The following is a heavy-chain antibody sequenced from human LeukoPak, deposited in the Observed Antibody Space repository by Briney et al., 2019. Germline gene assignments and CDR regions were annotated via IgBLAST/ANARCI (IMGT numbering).Heavy chain of an antibody. D-gene: IGHD3-9*01. CDR2: IYYSGST. CDR1: GGSISSSSYY. V-gene: IGHV4-39*01. CDR3: ARQGTIRYFDWLSSNYYYYYMDV. Sequence: PSETLSLTCTVSGGSISSSSYYWGWIRQPPGKGLEWIGSIYYSGSTYYNPSLKSRVTISVDTSKNQFSLKLSSVTAADTAVYYCARQGTIRYFDWLSSNYYYYYMDVWGKGTTVTVSS. J-gene: IGHJ6*03.